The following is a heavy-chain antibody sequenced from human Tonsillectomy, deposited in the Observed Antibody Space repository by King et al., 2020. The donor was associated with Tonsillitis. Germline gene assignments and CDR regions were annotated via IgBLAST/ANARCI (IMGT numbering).Heavy chain of an antibody. J-gene: IGHJ4*02. CDR1: GFPFSTYT. Sequence: VQLVESGGGVVQPGRSLRLSCAASGFPFSTYTMHWVRQAPGKGLEWVTMISYDVSAEFYADSVKGRITTSRDNSKNTLFLQMNSLRAEDTAVYYCARDPLSSGWSGVLGYFDYWGQGTVVTVSS. D-gene: IGHD6-19*01. V-gene: IGHV3-30*01. CDR2: ISYDVSAE. CDR3: ARDPLSSGWSGVLGYFDY.